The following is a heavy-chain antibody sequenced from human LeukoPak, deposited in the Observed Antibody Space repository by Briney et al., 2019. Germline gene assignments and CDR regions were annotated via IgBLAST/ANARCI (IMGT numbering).Heavy chain of an antibody. CDR1: GYTFTGYY. Sequence: ASVKVSCKASGYTFTGYYMHWVRQAPGQGLEWMGWINPNSGGTNYAQKFQGRVTMTRDTSISTAYMELSRLRSDDTAVYYCARDGGCSSTSCYTFYYYYYMDVWGKGTTVTVSS. D-gene: IGHD2-2*02. V-gene: IGHV1-2*02. J-gene: IGHJ6*03. CDR2: INPNSGGT. CDR3: ARDGGCSSTSCYTFYYYYYMDV.